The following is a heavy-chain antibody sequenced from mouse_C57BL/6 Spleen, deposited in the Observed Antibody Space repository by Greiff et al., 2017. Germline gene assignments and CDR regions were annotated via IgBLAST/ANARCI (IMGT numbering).Heavy chain of an antibody. CDR3: ARSDYGSSTRGFAY. J-gene: IGHJ3*01. CDR1: GYSFTDYN. Sequence: VQLKESGPELVKPGASVKISCKASGYSFTDYNMNWVKQSNGKSLEWIGVINPNYGTTSYNQKFKGKATLTVDQSSSTAYMQLNSLTSEDSAVYYCARSDYGSSTRGFAYWGQGTLVTVSA. D-gene: IGHD1-1*01. V-gene: IGHV1-39*01. CDR2: INPNYGTT.